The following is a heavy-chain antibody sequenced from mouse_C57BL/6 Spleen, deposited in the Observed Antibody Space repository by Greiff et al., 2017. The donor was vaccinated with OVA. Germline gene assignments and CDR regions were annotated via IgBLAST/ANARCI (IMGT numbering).Heavy chain of an antibody. V-gene: IGHV1-59*01. CDR3: ARAYDYSYAMDY. CDR1: GYTFTSYW. D-gene: IGHD2-4*01. J-gene: IGHJ4*01. CDR2: IDPSDSYT. Sequence: VKLQQPGAELVRPGTSVKLSCKASGYTFTSYWMHWVKQRPGQGLEWIGVIDPSDSYTNYNQKFKGKATLTVDTSSSTAYMQLSSLTSEDSAVYYCARAYDYSYAMDYWGQGTSVTVSS.